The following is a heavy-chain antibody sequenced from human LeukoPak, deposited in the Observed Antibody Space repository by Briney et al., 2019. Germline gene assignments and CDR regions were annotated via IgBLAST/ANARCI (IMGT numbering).Heavy chain of an antibody. CDR2: IYYSGST. J-gene: IGHJ6*02. D-gene: IGHD6-13*01. CDR3: ASSLYSSSWYGLVAPNYGMDV. CDR1: GGSISSYY. V-gene: IGHV4-59*05. Sequence: PSETLSLTCTVSGGSISSYYWSWIRQPAGKGLEWIGRIYYSGSTYYNPSLKSRVTISVDTSKNQFSLKLSSVTAADTAVYYCASSLYSSSWYGLVAPNYGMDVWGQGTTVTVSS.